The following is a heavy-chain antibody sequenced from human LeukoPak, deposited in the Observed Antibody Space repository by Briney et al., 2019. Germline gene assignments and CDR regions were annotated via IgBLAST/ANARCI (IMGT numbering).Heavy chain of an antibody. J-gene: IGHJ3*02. CDR1: GGSIRSYY. CDR2: IHYSEST. CDR3: ASRSGSFSDALDI. D-gene: IGHD3-10*01. Sequence: SETLSLTCTVTGGSIRSYYWGWIRQPPGKGLEWIGYIHYSESTKYNPSLKSRVTMSVDTSKNQFSLKLSSVTAADTAVYYCASRSGSFSDALDIWGQGTLVTVSS. V-gene: IGHV4-59*08.